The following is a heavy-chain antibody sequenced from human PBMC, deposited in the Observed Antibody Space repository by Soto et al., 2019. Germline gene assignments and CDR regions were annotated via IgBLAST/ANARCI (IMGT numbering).Heavy chain of an antibody. CDR3: ARGSYYYDNSGYYHY. J-gene: IGHJ4*02. Sequence: QVQLQESGPGLVKPSQTLSLTCTVSGGSISSGDYYWSWIRQPPGKGLEWIGYIYYSGSTYYNPSLKSRATLSVDTSKNQFSLKLSSVTAADTAVYYCARGSYYYDNSGYYHYWGQGTLVTVSS. CDR1: GGSISSGDYY. V-gene: IGHV4-30-4*01. CDR2: IYYSGST. D-gene: IGHD3-22*01.